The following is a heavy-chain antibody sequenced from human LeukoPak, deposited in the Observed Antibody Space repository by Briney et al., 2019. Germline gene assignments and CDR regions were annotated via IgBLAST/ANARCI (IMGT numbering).Heavy chain of an antibody. Sequence: TGGSLRLSCAASGFTFSSYSMNWVRQAPGKGLEWVSSISSSSSYIYYADSVKGRFTISRDNSKNTLYLQMNSLRAEDTAVYYCARDDPRDIVLMVYAIENYYGMDVWGQGTTVTVSS. V-gene: IGHV3-21*01. CDR3: ARDDPRDIVLMVYAIENYYGMDV. D-gene: IGHD2-8*01. CDR1: GFTFSSYS. CDR2: ISSSSSYI. J-gene: IGHJ6*02.